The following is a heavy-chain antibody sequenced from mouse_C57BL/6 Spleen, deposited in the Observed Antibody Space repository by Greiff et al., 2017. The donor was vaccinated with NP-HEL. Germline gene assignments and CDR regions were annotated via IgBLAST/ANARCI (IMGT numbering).Heavy chain of an antibody. Sequence: VQLQQSGPELVKPGASVKIPCKASGYTFTDYNMDWVKQSHGKSLEWIGDINPNNGGTIYNQKFKGKATLTVDKSSSTAYMELRSLTSEDTAVYYCARGLPYYYGSSYWYFDVWGTGTTVTVSS. J-gene: IGHJ1*03. CDR3: ARGLPYYYGSSYWYFDV. CDR2: INPNNGGT. D-gene: IGHD1-1*01. V-gene: IGHV1-18*01. CDR1: GYTFTDYN.